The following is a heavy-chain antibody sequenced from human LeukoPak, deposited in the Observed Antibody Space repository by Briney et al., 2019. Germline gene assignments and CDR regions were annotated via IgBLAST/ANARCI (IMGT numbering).Heavy chain of an antibody. Sequence: SETLSLTCTVSGGSISSSSYYWGWIRQPPGKGLEWIGSIYYSGSTYYNPSLKSRVTISVDRSKNQFSLKLSSVTAADTAVYFCARDYYDNSTYWNAFDIWGRGTMVTVSA. J-gene: IGHJ3*02. CDR2: IYYSGST. CDR1: GGSISSSSYY. CDR3: ARDYYDNSTYWNAFDI. V-gene: IGHV4-39*07. D-gene: IGHD3-22*01.